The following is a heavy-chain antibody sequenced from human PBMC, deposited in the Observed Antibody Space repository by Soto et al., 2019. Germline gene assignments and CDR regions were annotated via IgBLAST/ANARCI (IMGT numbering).Heavy chain of an antibody. D-gene: IGHD5-12*01. V-gene: IGHV4-4*07. Sequence: SETLSLTCTVYGGSINTFYWSWVRQPAEKGLEWIGRIFSSGSTSFNPSLESRVAMSVDTSKNHFSLNLSSVTAADMAVYYCAREGSYSAYNFAHGIQLWSFDFWGQGALVTVSS. J-gene: IGHJ4*02. CDR1: GGSINTFY. CDR2: IFSSGST. CDR3: AREGSYSAYNFAHGIQLWSFDF.